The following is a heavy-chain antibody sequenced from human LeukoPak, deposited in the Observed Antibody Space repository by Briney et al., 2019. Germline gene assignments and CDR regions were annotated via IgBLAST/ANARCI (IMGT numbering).Heavy chain of an antibody. Sequence: AASVKVSCKASGYTFTSYAMHWVRQAPGQRLEWMGWINPDNGNAEYSQKFQGRITITRDPSATTAYMELSSLRSEDMAVYYCAKDRGGTGDFDYWGQGTLVTVSS. CDR2: INPDNGNA. CDR3: AKDRGGTGDFDY. CDR1: GYTFTSYA. V-gene: IGHV1-3*01. D-gene: IGHD3-10*01. J-gene: IGHJ4*02.